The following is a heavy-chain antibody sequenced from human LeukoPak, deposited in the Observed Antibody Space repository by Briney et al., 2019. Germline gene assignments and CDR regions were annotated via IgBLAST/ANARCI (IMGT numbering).Heavy chain of an antibody. CDR1: GDSVSSNSAA. CDR3: ARGEVVITAAAADYFDY. Sequence: SQTLSLTCAISGDSVSSNSAAWNWIRQSPSRGLEWLGRTYYRSKWYNDYAVSVKSRITINPDTSKNQFSLQLSSVTPEDTAVYYCARGEVVITAAAADYFDYWGQGTLVTVSS. V-gene: IGHV6-1*01. J-gene: IGHJ4*02. D-gene: IGHD3-22*01. CDR2: TYYRSKWYN.